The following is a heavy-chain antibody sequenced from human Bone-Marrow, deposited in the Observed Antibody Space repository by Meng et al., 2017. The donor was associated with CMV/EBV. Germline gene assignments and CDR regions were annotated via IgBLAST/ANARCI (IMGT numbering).Heavy chain of an antibody. CDR1: GFTFSSYG. J-gene: IGHJ6*02. V-gene: IGHV3-30*02. Sequence: GGSLRLSCAASGFTFSSYGMHWVRQAPGKGLEWVAFIRYDGSNKYYADSVKGRFNISRDNSKNTLYLQMNSLRAEDTAVYYCAKVIQLGYCSSTSCYSNYYYYGMDVWGQGPTVTVSS. D-gene: IGHD2-2*01. CDR3: AKVIQLGYCSSTSCYSNYYYYGMDV. CDR2: IRYDGSNK.